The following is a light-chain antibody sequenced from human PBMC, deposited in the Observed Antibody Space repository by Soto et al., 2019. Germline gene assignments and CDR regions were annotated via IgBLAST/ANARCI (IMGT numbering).Light chain of an antibody. CDR1: QSISSY. Sequence: QMTQSPSSLSASVGDRVTITCRASQSISSYLNWYQQKPGKAPKLLIYAASSLQSGVPSRFSGSGSGTDFTLTISSLQPEDFATYYCQQSYSTPFGQGTRLEMK. CDR2: AAS. V-gene: IGKV1-39*01. J-gene: IGKJ5*01. CDR3: QQSYSTP.